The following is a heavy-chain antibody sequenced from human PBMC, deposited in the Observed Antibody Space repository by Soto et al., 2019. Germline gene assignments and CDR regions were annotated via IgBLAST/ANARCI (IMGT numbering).Heavy chain of an antibody. J-gene: IGHJ6*03. Sequence: GGSLRLSCAASGFTVSSNYMSWVRQAPGKGLEWVSVIYSGGSTYYADSVKGRFTISRDNSKNTLYLQMNSLRAEDTAVYYCARVQLELRVYYYYYMDVWGKGTTVTVSS. CDR3: ARVQLELRVYYYYYMDV. CDR2: IYSGGST. D-gene: IGHD1-7*01. CDR1: GFTVSSNY. V-gene: IGHV3-66*01.